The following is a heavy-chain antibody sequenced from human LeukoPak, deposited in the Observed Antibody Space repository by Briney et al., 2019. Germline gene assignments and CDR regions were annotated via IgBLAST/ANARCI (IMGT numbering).Heavy chain of an antibody. CDR2: ISSSSSHI. CDR3: ARGRDGRGDY. Sequence: GGSLRLSCAASGFTFSSYSMNWVRQAPGKGLEWVSSISSSSSHIYYADSVKGRFTISRDNAKNSLYLQMNSLRAEDTAVYYCARGRDGRGDYWGQGTLVTVSS. V-gene: IGHV3-21*01. D-gene: IGHD5-24*01. CDR1: GFTFSSYS. J-gene: IGHJ4*02.